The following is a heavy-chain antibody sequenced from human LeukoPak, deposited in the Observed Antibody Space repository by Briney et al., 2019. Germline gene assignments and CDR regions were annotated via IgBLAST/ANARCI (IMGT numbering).Heavy chain of an antibody. V-gene: IGHV3-7*01. J-gene: IGHJ5*02. CDR2: IKQDGSEI. Sequence: PGGSLRLSCAASGFTFSSYWMGWVRQAPGKGLEWVANIKQDGSEIYYVDSVKGRFTISRDNAKNSPYLQLNSLRAGDSAVYYCARVLGYGWFDPWGQGTLVTVSS. D-gene: IGHD5-12*01. CDR3: ARVLGYGWFDP. CDR1: GFTFSSYW.